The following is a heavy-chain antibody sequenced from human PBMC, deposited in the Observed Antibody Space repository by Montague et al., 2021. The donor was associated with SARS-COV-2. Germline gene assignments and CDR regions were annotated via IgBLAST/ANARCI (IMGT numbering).Heavy chain of an antibody. J-gene: IGHJ4*02. V-gene: IGHV4-39*01. CDR2: IHDIGNT. D-gene: IGHD5-24*01. CDR3: GSLVPDGAVVGTGIPVGPVAIQFSTTLSSVSAQLRAVHSAATPVPDGTVGATDIPFDS. CDR1: GASISRSDYY. Sequence: SETLSLTCNVSGASISRSDYYWAWIRQPPGKGLDLIGSIHDIGNTYYNQSREIRITISIDTSEYQFSLKLRSVVAADTAVRSCGSLVPDGAVVGTGIPVGPVAIQFSTTLSSVSAQLRAVHSAATPVPDGTVGATDIPFDSWGQGTLVTVSS.